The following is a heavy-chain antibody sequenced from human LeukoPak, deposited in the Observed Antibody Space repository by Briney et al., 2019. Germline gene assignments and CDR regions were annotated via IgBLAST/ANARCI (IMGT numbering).Heavy chain of an antibody. V-gene: IGHV4-39*07. CDR3: ARSAERYYYYYMDV. Sequence: PSETLSLTCTVSGGSISSSSYYWGWIRQPPGKGLEWIGSIYYSGSTYYNPSLKSRVTISVDTFKNQFSLKLSSVTAADTAVYYCARSAERYYYYYMDVWGKGTTVTVSS. D-gene: IGHD5-24*01. CDR2: IYYSGST. CDR1: GGSISSSSYY. J-gene: IGHJ6*03.